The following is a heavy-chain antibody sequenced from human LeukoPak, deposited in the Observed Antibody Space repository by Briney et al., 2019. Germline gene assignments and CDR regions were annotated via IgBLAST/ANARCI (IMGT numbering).Heavy chain of an antibody. CDR1: GYSFSNYW. CDR2: IYPDDSDV. CDR3: VRRAAAGVTIDY. V-gene: IGHV5-51*01. D-gene: IGHD1-26*01. J-gene: IGHJ4*02. Sequence: GESLKISCQGSGYSFSNYWIGWVRQMPGIGLDWMGTIYPDDSDVRYSPSFQGQVTISADKSISTAYLQWSSLKAPDTAMYCCVRRAAAGVTIDYWGQGTLVTVSS.